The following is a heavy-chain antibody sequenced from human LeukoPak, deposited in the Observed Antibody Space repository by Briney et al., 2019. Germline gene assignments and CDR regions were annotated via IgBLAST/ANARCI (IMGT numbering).Heavy chain of an antibody. CDR3: AKDSSGWFLDF. J-gene: IGHJ4*02. CDR2: ITWDAGST. Sequence: GGSLRLSCAASGFTFDDYAMHSVRQAPGKGLEWVSLITWDAGSTYYADSVQGRFTISRDNSKNSLYLQMNSLRAEDTALYYCAKDSSGWFLDFWGQGTLVTVSS. CDR1: GFTFDDYA. D-gene: IGHD6-19*01. V-gene: IGHV3-43D*04.